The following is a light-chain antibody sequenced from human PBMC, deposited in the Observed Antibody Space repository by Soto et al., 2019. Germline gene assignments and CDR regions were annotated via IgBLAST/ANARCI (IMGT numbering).Light chain of an antibody. CDR2: YDS. CDR3: QVWDSSSDHPYG. V-gene: IGLV3-21*04. J-gene: IGLJ1*01. Sequence: SYELTQPPSVSVAPGKTARITCGGNNSGRKSVHWYQQKPGQAPVLVIYYDSERPSGITERFSGSNSANTAILTISRVEDADEADYYCQVWDSSSDHPYGFGTGTKLTVL. CDR1: NSGRKS.